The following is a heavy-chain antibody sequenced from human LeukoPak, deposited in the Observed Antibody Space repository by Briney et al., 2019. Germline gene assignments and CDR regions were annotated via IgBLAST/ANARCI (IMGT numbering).Heavy chain of an antibody. D-gene: IGHD3-10*01. CDR3: ARGSVSFGESEVDY. V-gene: IGHV4-34*01. Sequence: SSETLSITCAVDGESFSGYYWSWIRQPPGKGLEWIGEINHSGSTNYNPSLKSRVTISVDTSKNQFSLKLSSVTASDTAVYYCARGSVSFGESEVDYWGQGTLFTVSS. J-gene: IGHJ4*02. CDR2: INHSGST. CDR1: GESFSGYY.